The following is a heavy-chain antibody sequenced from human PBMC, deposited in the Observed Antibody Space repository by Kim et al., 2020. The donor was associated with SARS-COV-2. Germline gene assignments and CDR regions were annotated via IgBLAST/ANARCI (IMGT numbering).Heavy chain of an antibody. J-gene: IGHJ4*02. V-gene: IGHV3-9*01. CDR3: AKDHFGVPKPALDY. D-gene: IGHD3-3*01. Sequence: YADSVKGRFTISRDNAKNSLYLQMNSLRVEDTALYYCAKDHFGVPKPALDYWGQGTLVTVSS.